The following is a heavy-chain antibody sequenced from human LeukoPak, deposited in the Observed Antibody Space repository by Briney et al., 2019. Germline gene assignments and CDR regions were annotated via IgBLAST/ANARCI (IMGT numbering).Heavy chain of an antibody. D-gene: IGHD5-18*01. CDR1: GYTFTDYY. V-gene: IGHV1-2*02. J-gene: IGHJ4*02. CDR3: ARGGAYTYGYY. CDR2: ISPNSGGT. Sequence: ASVKVSCKAFGYTFTDYYIHWVRQAPGQGLEWMGWISPNSGGTNYAQKFQGRVTMTRDTSISTAYMELSSLRSDDTAVYYCARGGAYTYGYYWGQGTLVTVSS.